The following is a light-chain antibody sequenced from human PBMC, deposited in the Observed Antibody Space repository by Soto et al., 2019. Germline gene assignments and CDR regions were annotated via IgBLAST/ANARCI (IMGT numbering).Light chain of an antibody. CDR1: QSVSSSY. CDR2: GAS. CDR3: QQYCSSPRT. V-gene: IGKV3-20*01. J-gene: IGKJ1*01. Sequence: EIVLTQSPGTLSLSPGERATLSCRASQSVSSSYLAWYQQKPGQAPRLLIYGASSRATGIPDRFSGSGSGTDFTLTISTLEPEDFAVYYFQQYCSSPRTFGQGTKVQLK.